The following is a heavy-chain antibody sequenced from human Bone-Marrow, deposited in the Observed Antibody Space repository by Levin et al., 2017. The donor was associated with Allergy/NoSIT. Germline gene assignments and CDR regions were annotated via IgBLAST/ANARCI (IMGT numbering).Heavy chain of an antibody. CDR2: TSYSGTT. CDR1: GASIAGGTFY. Sequence: SETLSLTCTVSGASIAGGTFYWGWIRQPPGTGLEWIGLTSYSGTTFYNPSLKSRLSISVDMSENQFSLSLTSVTAADTALYYCARHRGTHFYYYYMDVWGMGTTVTVSS. CDR3: ARHRGTHFYYYYMDV. J-gene: IGHJ6*03. V-gene: IGHV4-39*01. D-gene: IGHD1-7*01.